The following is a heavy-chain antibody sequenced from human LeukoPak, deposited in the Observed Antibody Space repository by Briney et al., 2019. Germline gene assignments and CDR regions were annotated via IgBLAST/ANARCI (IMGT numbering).Heavy chain of an antibody. D-gene: IGHD2-15*01. CDR3: AKAPVGHCSGAFCYHFDS. CDR1: AFTFSTYA. CDR2: IRGWNPGT. Sequence: GESLRLSCAASAFTFSTYAMSWVRQTPGKGLEWVAAIRGWNPGTYHANSVKGRFTISRDNSKNTLHLQMSGLRAEDTARYYCAKAPVGHCSGAFCYHFDSWGQGTLVTVSS. J-gene: IGHJ4*02. V-gene: IGHV3-23*01.